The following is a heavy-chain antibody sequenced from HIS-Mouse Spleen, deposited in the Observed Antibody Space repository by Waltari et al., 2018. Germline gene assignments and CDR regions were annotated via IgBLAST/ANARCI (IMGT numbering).Heavy chain of an antibody. CDR2: IYYSGST. CDR3: AREIPYSSSWYDWYFDL. D-gene: IGHD6-13*01. Sequence: QLQLQESAPGLVTPSEPLSLPRTVPGGSLSSICYYWVWIRQPPGKGLEWSGSIYYSGSTYYNPSLKSRVTISVDTSKNQFSLKLSSVTAADTAVYYCAREIPYSSSWYDWYFDLWGRGTLVTVSS. CDR1: GGSLSSICYY. J-gene: IGHJ2*01. V-gene: IGHV4-39*07.